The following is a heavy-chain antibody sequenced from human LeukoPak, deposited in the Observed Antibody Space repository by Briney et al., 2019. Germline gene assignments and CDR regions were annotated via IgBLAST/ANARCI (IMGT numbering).Heavy chain of an antibody. CDR1: GDSVSSDRVA. CDR3: AKDHLRYSSSWEYYFDY. Sequence: SQTLSLTCAISGDSVSSDRVAWNWIRQSPSRGLEWLGRTYYRSKWYYDYALSVKSRITISPDTSKNQFSLQLNSVTPEDTAVYYCAKDHLRYSSSWEYYFDYWGQGTLVTVSS. V-gene: IGHV6-1*01. D-gene: IGHD6-13*01. J-gene: IGHJ4*02. CDR2: TYYRSKWYY.